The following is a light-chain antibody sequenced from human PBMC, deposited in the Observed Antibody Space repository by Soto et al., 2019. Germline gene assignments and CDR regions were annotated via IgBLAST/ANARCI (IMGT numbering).Light chain of an antibody. CDR2: GAT. CDR1: LSVSSL. J-gene: IGKJ1*01. Sequence: IVLTLTQGTLPLSPGERATLSCRASLSVSSLLAWYQQTLGQAPRPRIHGATARATGIRARFSGSGSGTEFTLTIISLQSEDFAVYCCQQYNNWLRRFGQGANV. CDR3: QQYNNWLRR. V-gene: IGKV3-15*01.